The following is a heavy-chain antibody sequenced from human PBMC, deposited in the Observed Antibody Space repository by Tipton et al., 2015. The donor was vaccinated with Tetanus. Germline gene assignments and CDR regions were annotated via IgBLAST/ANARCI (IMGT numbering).Heavy chain of an antibody. V-gene: IGHV3-30-3*01. CDR2: ISYDGSNK. Sequence: SLRLSCAASGFTFSSYAMHWVRQAPGKGLEWVAVISYDGSNKYYADSVKGRFTISRDNSKNTLYLQMNSLRAEDTAVYYCARDLSSQNYDAFDIWGQGTMVTVSS. CDR1: GFTFSSYA. J-gene: IGHJ3*02. CDR3: ARDLSSQNYDAFDI. D-gene: IGHD1-7*01.